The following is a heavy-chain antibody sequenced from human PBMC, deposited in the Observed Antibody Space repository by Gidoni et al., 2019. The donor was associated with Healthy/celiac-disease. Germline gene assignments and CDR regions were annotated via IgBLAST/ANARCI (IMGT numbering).Heavy chain of an antibody. CDR3: ARDVLYRLGTGTYFDY. CDR2: ISSSSSYI. J-gene: IGHJ4*02. CDR1: GFTFSRYS. V-gene: IGHV3-21*01. D-gene: IGHD1-7*01. Sequence: EVQLVESGGGLVKPGGSLRLSCAASGFTFSRYSMNWVRQAPGKGLEWVSSISSSSSYIYYADSVKGRFTISRDNAKNSLYLQMNSLRAEDTAVYYCARDVLYRLGTGTYFDYWGQGTLVTVSS.